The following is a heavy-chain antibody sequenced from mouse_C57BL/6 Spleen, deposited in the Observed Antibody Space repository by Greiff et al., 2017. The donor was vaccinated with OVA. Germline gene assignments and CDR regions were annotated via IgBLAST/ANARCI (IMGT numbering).Heavy chain of an antibody. CDR3: ASAEDCGYDGPYAY. D-gene: IGHD2-2*01. CDR1: GYTFTSYW. CDR2: IDPSDSYT. Sequence: QVQLQQPGAELVMPGASVKLSCKASGYTFTSYWMHWVKQRPGQGLEWIGEIDPSDSYTNYNQKFKGKSTLTVDKSSSTAYMQLSSLTSEDSAVYYCASAEDCGYDGPYAYWGQGTLVTVSA. V-gene: IGHV1-69*01. J-gene: IGHJ3*01.